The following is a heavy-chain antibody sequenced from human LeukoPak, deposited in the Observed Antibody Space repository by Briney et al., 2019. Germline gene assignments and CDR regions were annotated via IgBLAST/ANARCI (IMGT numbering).Heavy chain of an antibody. CDR3: ARDLLNDEGSSYFFDQ. V-gene: IGHV3-48*04. Sequence: PGGSLRLSCAASGLTFSSYSMNWVRQAPGKGLEWVSYISQSSDRIYHADSVKGRFTISRDNAKNSLYLQMDSLRVEDTAVYYCARDLLNDEGSSYFFDQWGQGTLVTVAS. CDR1: GLTFSSYS. D-gene: IGHD2-2*01. CDR2: ISQSSDRI. J-gene: IGHJ4*02.